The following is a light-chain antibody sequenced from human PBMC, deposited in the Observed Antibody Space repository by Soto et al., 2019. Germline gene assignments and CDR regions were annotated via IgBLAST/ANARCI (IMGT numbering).Light chain of an antibody. J-gene: IGKJ4*01. Sequence: EIVLTQSPGTLSLSPGERATLSCRASQSVRNNYLAWYQQKPGQAPRLLIYDASSRATGIPDRFSGGGSGTEFTLTISSLQSEDFAVYYCQQYNNWPRLTFGGGTKVDIK. V-gene: IGKV3D-15*01. CDR2: DAS. CDR1: QSVRNN. CDR3: QQYNNWPRLT.